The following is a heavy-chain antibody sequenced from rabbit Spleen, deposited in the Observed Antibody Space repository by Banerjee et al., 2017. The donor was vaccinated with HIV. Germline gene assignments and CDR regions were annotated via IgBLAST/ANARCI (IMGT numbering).Heavy chain of an antibody. CDR2: IYAGSSRS. J-gene: IGHJ4*01. Sequence: QSLEESGGDLVKPGASLTLTCTASGFSFSSTYYMCWVRQPPGKGLEWIACIYAGSSRSYYASWAKGRFTISKTSSTTVTLQMTSLTAADTATYFCARDLIGVIGWNFNLWGQGTLVTVS. D-gene: IGHD1-1*01. CDR3: ARDLIGVIGWNFNL. V-gene: IGHV1S40*01. CDR1: GFSFSSTYY.